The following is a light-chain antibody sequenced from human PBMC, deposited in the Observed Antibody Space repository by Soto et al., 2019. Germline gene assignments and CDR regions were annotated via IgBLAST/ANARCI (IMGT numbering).Light chain of an antibody. CDR3: QQYSSSPLT. CDR2: GAS. J-gene: IGKJ4*01. V-gene: IGKV3-20*01. CDR1: QSVRSSH. Sequence: ESVLAQSPGTLSLSPVERAARSSRSSQSVRSSHLAWYQQKPGQAPRLLIYGASSRATGIPDRFSGSGSGTDFTLTISRLEPEDFAVYHCQQYSSSPLTFGGGTKVDIK.